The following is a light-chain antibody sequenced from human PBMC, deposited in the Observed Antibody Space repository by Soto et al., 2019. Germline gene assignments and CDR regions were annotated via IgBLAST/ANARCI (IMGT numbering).Light chain of an antibody. CDR2: GAS. CDR1: QSVGSN. J-gene: IGKJ1*01. CDR3: QQYGSSGT. V-gene: IGKV3-15*01. Sequence: EIVMTQSPLTLSASPGERAIFSCRASQSVGSNFAWYQQKPGQATRLLVYGASTRATGIPARFSGSGSGTEFTLTISSLQSEDFAVYYCQQYGSSGTFGQGTKVDIK.